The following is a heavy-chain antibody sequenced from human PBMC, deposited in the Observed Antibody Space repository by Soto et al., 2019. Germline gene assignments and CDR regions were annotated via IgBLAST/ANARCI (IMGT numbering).Heavy chain of an antibody. V-gene: IGHV4-39*01. CDR3: AVITIFGVEPIYYFDY. CDR1: GGSISSSSYY. J-gene: IGHJ4*03. CDR2: IYYSGST. Sequence: PSETLSLTCTVSGGSISSSSYYWGWIRQPPGKGLEWIGSIYYSGSTYYNPSLKSRVTISVDTSKNQFSLKLSSVTAADTAVYYCAVITIFGVEPIYYFDYWGQGTMVTVSS. D-gene: IGHD3-3*01.